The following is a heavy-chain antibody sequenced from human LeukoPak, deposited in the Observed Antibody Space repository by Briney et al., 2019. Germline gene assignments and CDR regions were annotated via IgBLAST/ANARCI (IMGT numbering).Heavy chain of an antibody. J-gene: IGHJ3*02. V-gene: IGHV3-23*01. CDR1: GFTFSNYA. D-gene: IGHD1-1*01. CDR2: ISGSGDTT. CDR3: ARALIVGIFNFGKLNAFDI. Sequence: AGGSLRLSCAASGFTFSNYAMSWVRQAPGKGLEWVSVISGSGDTTDYADSVKGRFTISRDNSKNTLYLQMNSLRAEDTAVYYCARALIVGIFNFGKLNAFDIWGQGTMVTVSS.